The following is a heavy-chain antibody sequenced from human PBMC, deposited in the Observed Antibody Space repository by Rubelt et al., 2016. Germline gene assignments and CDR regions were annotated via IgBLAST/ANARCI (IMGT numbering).Heavy chain of an antibody. D-gene: IGHD2-15*01. CDR3: ARSFMVVSAIDY. CDR1: GDSINRHY. V-gene: IGHV4-59*11. J-gene: IGHJ4*02. Sequence: VQLQESGPGLVKPSETLSLTCTVSGDSINRHYWSWIRQSPGKGLEWIGYMYYRGNTNYNPSLKSRVTISEDTSKNQFSLKLRSVTAADTAVYYCARSFMVVSAIDYWGQGTLVTVSS. CDR2: MYYRGNT.